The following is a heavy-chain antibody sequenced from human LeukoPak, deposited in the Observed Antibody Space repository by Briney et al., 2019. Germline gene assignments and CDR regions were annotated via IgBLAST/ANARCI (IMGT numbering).Heavy chain of an antibody. CDR3: ARGPDCTNGVCYNNWFDP. Sequence: GGSLRLSCAASGFTFSSYDMHWVRQATGKGLEWVSAIGTAGDTYYPGSVKGRFTISRENAKNSLYLQMNSPRAGDTAVYYCARGPDCTNGVCYNNWFDPWGQGTLVTVSS. V-gene: IGHV3-13*01. CDR1: GFTFSSYD. D-gene: IGHD2-8*01. CDR2: IGTAGDT. J-gene: IGHJ5*02.